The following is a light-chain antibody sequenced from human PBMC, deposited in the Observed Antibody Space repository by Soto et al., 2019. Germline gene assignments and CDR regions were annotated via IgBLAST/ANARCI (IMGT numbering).Light chain of an antibody. J-gene: IGKJ1*01. Sequence: EIVLTQSPGTLSLSPGEGATPSCRASQSVSSSYLAWYQQKPGQAPRLLIYGASSRATGIPDRFSGSGSGTDFTLTISRLEPEDFAVYYCQQYGSSPSWTFGQGTKVDIK. CDR2: GAS. V-gene: IGKV3-20*01. CDR1: QSVSSSY. CDR3: QQYGSSPSWT.